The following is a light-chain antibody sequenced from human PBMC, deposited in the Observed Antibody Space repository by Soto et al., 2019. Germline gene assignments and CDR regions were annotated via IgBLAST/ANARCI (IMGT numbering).Light chain of an antibody. CDR3: QQYNNWPPST. Sequence: EIVMTQSPATLSVSPGERATLSCRASQSVGSNLAWYQQKPGQAPRLLIYDASTRATGIPVRFSGSGSGTEFTLTISSLQSEDLAVYYCQQYNNWPPSTFGGGTKVEIK. CDR1: QSVGSN. V-gene: IGKV3-15*01. CDR2: DAS. J-gene: IGKJ4*01.